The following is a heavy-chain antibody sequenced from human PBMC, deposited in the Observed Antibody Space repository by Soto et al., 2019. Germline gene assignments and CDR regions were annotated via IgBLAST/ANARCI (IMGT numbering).Heavy chain of an antibody. Sequence: EVQLVESGGGLVQPGESLRLSCTASGLTFSSYSMNWVRQAPGKGLEWLSYISSSKTTYADSVKGRFTISRDNAKNSVYLQMNSLSDEDTAVYYCVGDQDVHTPMVHGNYWGRGTRVTVSS. CDR3: VGDQDVHTPMVHGNY. J-gene: IGHJ4*02. CDR1: GLTFSSYS. D-gene: IGHD5-18*01. V-gene: IGHV3-48*02. CDR2: ISSSKTT.